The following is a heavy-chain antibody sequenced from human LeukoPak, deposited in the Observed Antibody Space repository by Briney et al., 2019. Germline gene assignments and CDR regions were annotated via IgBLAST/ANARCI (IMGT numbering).Heavy chain of an antibody. Sequence: ASVKVSCKVSGYTLTELSMHWVRQAPGKGLEWMGGFDPEDGETIYAQKFQGRVTMTEDTSTDTAYMELSSLRSGDTAVYYCATDSRTWVSGTTCLDYWGQGTLVTVSS. V-gene: IGHV1-24*01. CDR2: FDPEDGET. D-gene: IGHD1-7*01. J-gene: IGHJ4*02. CDR3: ATDSRTWVSGTTCLDY. CDR1: GYTLTELS.